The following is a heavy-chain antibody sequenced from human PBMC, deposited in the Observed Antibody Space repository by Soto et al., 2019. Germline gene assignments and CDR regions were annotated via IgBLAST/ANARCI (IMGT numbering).Heavy chain of an antibody. CDR2: ISANTGNT. J-gene: IGHJ4*02. D-gene: IGHD5-12*01. CDR3: ARVQSGYDFAY. V-gene: IGHV1-18*01. Sequence: QVQLVQSGAEVKKPGASVKVSCKASGYTFTSYGINWVRQAPGQGLEWMGWISANTGNTHYAQRVQGSVTMTTDTSTSTAYMELRSLRSDDTAVYYCARVQSGYDFAYWGQGTLVTVSS. CDR1: GYTFTSYG.